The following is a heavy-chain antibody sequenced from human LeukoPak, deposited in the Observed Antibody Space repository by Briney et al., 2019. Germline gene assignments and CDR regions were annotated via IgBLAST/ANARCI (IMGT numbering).Heavy chain of an antibody. V-gene: IGHV3-74*01. CDR1: GFTFSSYW. CDR2: INSDGSST. J-gene: IGHJ6*03. CDR3: ARVSLYCSGGSCYSVLSYYYYMDV. D-gene: IGHD2-15*01. Sequence: GGSLRLSCAASGFTFSSYWMHWVRQAPGKGLVWVSRINSDGSSTSYVDSVKGRFTISRDNAKNTLYLQMNSLRAEDTAVYYCARVSLYCSGGSCYSVLSYYYYMDVWGKGTTVTISS.